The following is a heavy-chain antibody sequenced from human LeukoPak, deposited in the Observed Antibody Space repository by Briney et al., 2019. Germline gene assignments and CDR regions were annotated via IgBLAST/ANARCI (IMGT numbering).Heavy chain of an antibody. CDR3: AKSNGYGLIDI. D-gene: IGHD3-22*01. V-gene: IGHV4-39*06. J-gene: IGHJ3*02. CDR2: IFYSGCT. CDR1: SGTISTSNYY. Sequence: SETLSFTCTVSSGTISTSNYYWRWVRQPPGKALEWNGNIFYSGCTYNSPSLKTRITISLDTSRNQVPLKLNSATAADKPVSYCAKSNGYGLIDIWGQGTMVTVSS.